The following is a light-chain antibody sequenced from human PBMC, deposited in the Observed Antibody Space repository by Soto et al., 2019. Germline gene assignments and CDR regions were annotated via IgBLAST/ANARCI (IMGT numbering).Light chain of an antibody. J-gene: IGKJ2*01. CDR2: AAS. Sequence: EIVLTQSPGTLSLSPGERATLSCRASQSVSSNYLAWYQQKPGQAPRLLIYAASSRATGIPDRFSGSGSGTDFTLTISRLETEDFAVYYCLQYGSSPYTFGQGTKLDIK. CDR3: LQYGSSPYT. CDR1: QSVSSNY. V-gene: IGKV3-20*01.